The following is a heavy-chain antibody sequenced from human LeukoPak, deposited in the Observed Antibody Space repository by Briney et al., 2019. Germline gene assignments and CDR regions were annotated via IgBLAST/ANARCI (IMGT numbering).Heavy chain of an antibody. D-gene: IGHD3-16*01. V-gene: IGHV3-48*03. CDR2: ISSSGSTI. CDR3: ARALD. J-gene: IGHJ4*02. Sequence: GRSLRLSCAASGVSFKSFEMNWLRQDPGKGLEWLSYISSSGSTIYYADSVKGRFTISRDNAKNSLYLQMNSLRAEDTAVYYCARALDWGQGTLVTVSS. CDR1: GVSFKSFE.